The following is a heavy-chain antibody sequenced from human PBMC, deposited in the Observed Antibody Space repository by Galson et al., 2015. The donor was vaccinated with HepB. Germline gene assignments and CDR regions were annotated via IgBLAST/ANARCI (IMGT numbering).Heavy chain of an antibody. CDR1: GFTFSRYS. V-gene: IGHV3-21*01. CDR3: ARVGSSGARGGYYYMDV. J-gene: IGHJ6*03. D-gene: IGHD6-19*01. CDR2: ISSSSSYI. Sequence: SLRLSCAASGFTFSRYSMNWVRQAPGKGLEWVSSISSSSSYIYYADSVKGRFTISRDNAKNSLYLQMNSLRAEDTAVYYCARVGSSGARGGYYYMDVWGKGTTVTVSS.